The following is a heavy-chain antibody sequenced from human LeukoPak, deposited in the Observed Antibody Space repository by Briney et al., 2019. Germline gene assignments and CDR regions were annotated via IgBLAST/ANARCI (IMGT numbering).Heavy chain of an antibody. CDR1: GSTSSRYY. D-gene: IGHD1-26*01. Sequence: GGSLRLSCAASGSTSSRYYMSWVRQTPEKGLEWVANINQDGSEKNYVDSVKGRFTISRDNAENSLYLQMNSLRAEDTAVYYCASAAGWESAYWGQGTLVTVSS. J-gene: IGHJ4*02. CDR2: INQDGSEK. CDR3: ASAAGWESAY. V-gene: IGHV3-7*01.